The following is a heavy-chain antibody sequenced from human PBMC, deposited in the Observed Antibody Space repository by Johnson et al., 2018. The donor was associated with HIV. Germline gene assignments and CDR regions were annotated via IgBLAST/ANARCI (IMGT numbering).Heavy chain of an antibody. CDR1: GFSFSNYW. CDR2: INQDGSEK. CDR3: ARGRNNTGDGGAFDI. Sequence: VQLVESGGGLVQSGGSLRLSCVVSGFSFSNYWMTWVRQVPGKGLEWVANINQDGSEKFYVDSVKGRFTISRENARYSLYLQMNSLKAEDTALYYGARGRNNTGDGGAFDIWGQGTMVTVSS. V-gene: IGHV3-7*01. D-gene: IGHD3-16*01. J-gene: IGHJ3*02.